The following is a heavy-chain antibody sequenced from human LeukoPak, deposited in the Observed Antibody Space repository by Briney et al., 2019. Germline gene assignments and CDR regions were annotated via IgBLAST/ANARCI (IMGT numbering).Heavy chain of an antibody. D-gene: IGHD6-19*01. CDR3: ARGRDRGWPIPGY. CDR2: IHHDGSI. CDR1: GGSFSDYH. Sequence: PSETLSLTCAASGGSFSDYHWIWIRQPPGKGLEWIGEIHHDGSINYTPSLKSRVTILVDTSKNQFSLRLSSVTAADTALYYCARGRDRGWPIPGYWGQGTLVTVSS. V-gene: IGHV4-34*01. J-gene: IGHJ4*02.